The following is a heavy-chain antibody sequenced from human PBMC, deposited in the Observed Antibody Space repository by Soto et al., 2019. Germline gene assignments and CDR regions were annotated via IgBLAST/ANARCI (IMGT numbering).Heavy chain of an antibody. J-gene: IGHJ6*02. Sequence: AGGSLRLSCAASGFTFSSYWMSWVRQAPGKGLEWVANIKQDGSEKYYVDSVKGRFTISRDNAKNSLYLQMNSLRAEDTAVYYCARDSIVVVPAAIRKPIENYYGMDVWGQGTTVTVSS. CDR2: IKQDGSEK. V-gene: IGHV3-7*03. CDR3: ARDSIVVVPAAIRKPIENYYGMDV. D-gene: IGHD2-2*02. CDR1: GFTFSSYW.